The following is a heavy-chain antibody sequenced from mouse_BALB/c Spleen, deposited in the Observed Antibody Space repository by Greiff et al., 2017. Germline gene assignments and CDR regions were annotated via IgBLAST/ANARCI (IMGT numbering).Heavy chain of an antibody. CDR1: GYTFTSYW. CDR3: TRRGLGDAMDY. V-gene: IGHV1-69*02. CDR2: IYPSDSYT. D-gene: IGHD3-3*01. Sequence: QVQLQQPGAELVRPGASVKLSCKASGYTFTSYWINWVKQRPGQGLEWIGNIYPSDSYTNYNQKFKDKATLTVDKSSSTAYMQLSSPTSEDSAVYYCTRRGLGDAMDYWGQGTSVTVSS. J-gene: IGHJ4*01.